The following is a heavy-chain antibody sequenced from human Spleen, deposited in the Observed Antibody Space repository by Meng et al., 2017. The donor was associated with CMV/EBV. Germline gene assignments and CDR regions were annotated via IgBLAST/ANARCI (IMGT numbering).Heavy chain of an antibody. V-gene: IGHV4-34*01. J-gene: IGHJ4*02. D-gene: IGHD4-11*01. CDR1: GGSFSGYY. CDR2: INHSGST. Sequence: GSLRLSCAVYGGSFSGYYWSWIRQPPGKGLEWIGEINHSGSTNYNPSLKSRVTISVDTSKNQFSLKLSSVTAADTAVYYCARDPYSYYVGWGPDYWGQGTLVTVSS. CDR3: ARDPYSYYVGWGPDY.